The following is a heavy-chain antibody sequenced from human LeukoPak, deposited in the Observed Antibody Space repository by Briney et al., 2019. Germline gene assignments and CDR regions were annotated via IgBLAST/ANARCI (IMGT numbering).Heavy chain of an antibody. D-gene: IGHD6-13*01. J-gene: IGHJ5*02. CDR1: GYTFTAYY. Sequence: ASVKVSCKASGYTFTAYYMHWVRQAPGQGLEWMGWINPNTGDTNSAERFQGRVTMTRDSSISAAYLELSRLTSDDTAVYYCARDMWQQFDWFDPWGQGTLVTVSS. V-gene: IGHV1-2*02. CDR2: INPNTGDT. CDR3: ARDMWQQFDWFDP.